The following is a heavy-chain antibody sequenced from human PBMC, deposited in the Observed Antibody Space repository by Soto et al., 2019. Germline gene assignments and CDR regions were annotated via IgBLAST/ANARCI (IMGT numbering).Heavy chain of an antibody. CDR1: GGSFSGYY. D-gene: IGHD5-18*01. CDR2: INHSGST. V-gene: IGHV4-34*01. Sequence: SETLSLTCAVYGGSFSGYYWTWIRQPPGTGLGWIGEINHSGSTNYNPSLKSRVTISVDKSKNQFSLKLSSVTAADTAVYYCARGYSYGNGAFDIWGQGTMVTVSS. CDR3: ARGYSYGNGAFDI. J-gene: IGHJ3*02.